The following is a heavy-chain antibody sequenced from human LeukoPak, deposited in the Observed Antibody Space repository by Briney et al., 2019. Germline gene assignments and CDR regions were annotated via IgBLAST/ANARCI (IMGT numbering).Heavy chain of an antibody. D-gene: IGHD4-17*01. J-gene: IGHJ6*02. CDR3: ARDSVYGDRPTGVDV. CDR1: GYTFTGYY. CDR2: INPNSGGT. V-gene: IGHV1-2*02. Sequence: GASVKVSCRASGYTFTGYYMHWVRQAPGQGLEGMGWINPNSGGTNYAQKFQGRVTMTRDTSISTAYMELSRLRSDDTAVYYCARDSVYGDRPTGVDVWGQGTTVTVSS.